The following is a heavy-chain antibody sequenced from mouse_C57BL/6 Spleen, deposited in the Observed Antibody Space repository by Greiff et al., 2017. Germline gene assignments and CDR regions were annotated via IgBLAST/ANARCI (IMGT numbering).Heavy chain of an antibody. Sequence: VQLQQSGAELVRPGASVTLSCKASGYTFTDYGMHWVKQTPVHGLEWIGAIDPETGGTAYNQKFKGKAILTADKSSSTAYMELRSLTSEDSADYYCTAYGSSPYYFDDWGKGTTLTVSS. CDR3: TAYGSSPYYFDD. J-gene: IGHJ2*01. CDR2: IDPETGGT. CDR1: GYTFTDYG. D-gene: IGHD1-1*01. V-gene: IGHV1-15*01.